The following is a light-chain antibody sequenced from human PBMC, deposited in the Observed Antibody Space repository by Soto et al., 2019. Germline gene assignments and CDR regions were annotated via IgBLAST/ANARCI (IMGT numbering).Light chain of an antibody. CDR1: QDINKN. CDR3: QQLNSYPIT. V-gene: IGKV1-9*01. Sequence: DIQMTQSPSSLSASVGDRVTITCQASQDINKNLIWYQQKPGKAPKLLIYKASTLKSGVPSRFSGSGSGTEFTLTISRLQPEDFATYYCQQLNSYPITFGQGTRLEIK. CDR2: KAS. J-gene: IGKJ5*01.